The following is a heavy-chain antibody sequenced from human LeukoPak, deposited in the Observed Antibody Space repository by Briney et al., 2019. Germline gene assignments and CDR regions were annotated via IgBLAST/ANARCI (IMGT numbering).Heavy chain of an antibody. J-gene: IGHJ4*02. CDR2: IYYSGST. CDR3: ARAEASMTGDYFDY. CDR1: GGSISSGDYS. D-gene: IGHD3-9*01. V-gene: IGHV4-30-4*01. Sequence: SETLSLTCTVSGGSISSGDYSWSWIRQPPGKGLEWIGYIYYSGSTYYNPSLKSRVTISVDTSKNQFSLKLSSVTAADTAVYYCARAEASMTGDYFDYWGQGTLVTVSS.